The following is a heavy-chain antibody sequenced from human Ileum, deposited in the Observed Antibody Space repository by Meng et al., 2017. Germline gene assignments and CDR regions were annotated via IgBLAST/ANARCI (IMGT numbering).Heavy chain of an antibody. V-gene: IGHV1-2*02. Sequence: ASVKVTCKASGYTFTDNHIYWMRQAPGQGLECMGWMDPNSAHTNYAQKFQGRVTMTRDTSISTAYMELSSLRSDDTAVYYCARELGINAFNICGQGTMVTVSS. J-gene: IGHJ3*02. CDR1: GYTFTDNH. CDR2: MDPNSAHT. CDR3: ARELGINAFNI. D-gene: IGHD7-27*01.